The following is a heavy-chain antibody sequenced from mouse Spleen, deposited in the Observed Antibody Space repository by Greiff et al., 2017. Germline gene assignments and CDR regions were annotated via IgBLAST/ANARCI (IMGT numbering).Heavy chain of an antibody. J-gene: IGHJ4*01. CDR2: ISSGGSYT. CDR1: GFTFSSYA. V-gene: IGHV5-9-3*01. Sequence: EVKLVESGGGLVKPGGSLKLSCAASGFTFSSYAMSWVRQTPEKRLEWVATISSGGSYTYYPDSVKGRFTISRDNAKNTLYLQMSSLRSEDTAMYYCARHSTGVYAMDYWGQGTSVTVSS. CDR3: ARHSTGVYAMDY.